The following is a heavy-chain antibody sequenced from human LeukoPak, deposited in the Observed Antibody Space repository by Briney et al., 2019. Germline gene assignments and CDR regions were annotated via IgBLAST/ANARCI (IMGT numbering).Heavy chain of an antibody. D-gene: IGHD3-22*01. J-gene: IGHJ4*02. V-gene: IGHV3-23*01. CDR2: ISGSGGRT. CDR1: GYTFSSYA. CDR3: AKEENYYDSSGYRHNAY. Sequence: GGSLRLSCAASGYTFSSYAMSWVRQAPGKGLEWVSAISGSGGRTYYADSVKGRFTISRDNSKNTLYLQMNSLRAEDTAVYYCAKEENYYDSSGYRHNAYWGQGTLVTVSS.